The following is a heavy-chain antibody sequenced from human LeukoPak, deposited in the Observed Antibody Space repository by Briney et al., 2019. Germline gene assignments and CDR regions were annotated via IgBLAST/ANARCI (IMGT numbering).Heavy chain of an antibody. J-gene: IGHJ5*02. D-gene: IGHD4-17*01. CDR3: ARLSHYGDYRGRVDNWFDP. CDR2: IYTSGST. Sequence: PSQTLSLTCTVSGGSISSGSYYWSWIRQPAGKGLEWIGRIYTSGSTNYNPSLKSRVTISVDTSKNQFSLKLSSVTAADTAVYYCARLSHYGDYRGRVDNWFDPWGQGTLVTVSS. V-gene: IGHV4-61*02. CDR1: GGSISSGSYY.